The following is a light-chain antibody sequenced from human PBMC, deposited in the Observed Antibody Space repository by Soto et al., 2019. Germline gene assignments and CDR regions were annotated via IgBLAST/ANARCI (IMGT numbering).Light chain of an antibody. Sequence: EIVLTQSRGTLSLSPGERATLSCRASQSFSNNYLAWYQQKPGQAPRLLIYGASNRATGIPDRFSGSGSGTDFTLTISRLEPEDFAVYYCQQYGSSTGWTFGQGTKVDIK. V-gene: IGKV3-20*01. CDR3: QQYGSSTGWT. CDR1: QSFSNNY. CDR2: GAS. J-gene: IGKJ1*01.